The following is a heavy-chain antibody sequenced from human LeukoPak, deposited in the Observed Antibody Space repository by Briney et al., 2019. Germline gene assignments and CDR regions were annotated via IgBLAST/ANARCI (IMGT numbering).Heavy chain of an antibody. CDR3: ARGVDYDILTGSPWYFDY. CDR2: INHSGNT. J-gene: IGHJ4*02. Sequence: SETLSLTCAVYGGSFSGYYWSWIRQPPGKGLEWIGGINHSGNTKYNPSLKSRVTISVDTSKNQFSLKLSSVTAADTALYYCARGVDYDILTGSPWYFDYWGQGSLVTVSS. CDR1: GGSFSGYY. D-gene: IGHD3-9*01. V-gene: IGHV4-34*01.